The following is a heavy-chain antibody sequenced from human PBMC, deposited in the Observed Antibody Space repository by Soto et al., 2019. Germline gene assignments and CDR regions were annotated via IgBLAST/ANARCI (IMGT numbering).Heavy chain of an antibody. Sequence: PGGSLRLSCAASGFTFSSYVMSWVRQAPGKGLEWVSTISGGGGTTYYADSVKGRFTISRDNSKNTLYLQMNSLRAEDTAVYYCAKRPLSSGDFDYWGQGTLVTVSS. CDR1: GFTFSSYV. J-gene: IGHJ4*02. D-gene: IGHD6-19*01. CDR2: ISGGGGTT. CDR3: AKRPLSSGDFDY. V-gene: IGHV3-23*01.